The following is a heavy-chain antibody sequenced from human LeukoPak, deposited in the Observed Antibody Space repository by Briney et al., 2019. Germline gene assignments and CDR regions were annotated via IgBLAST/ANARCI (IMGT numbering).Heavy chain of an antibody. Sequence: GGSLRLSCAASGFTFSSYAMHWVRQAPGKGLEWVAVISYDGSSKYYADSVKGRFTISRDNSKNTLYLQMNSLRAEDTAVYYCATYSGSYPGYFDYWGQGTLVTVSS. CDR3: ATYSGSYPGYFDY. CDR1: GFTFSSYA. J-gene: IGHJ4*02. CDR2: ISYDGSSK. D-gene: IGHD1-26*01. V-gene: IGHV3-30-3*01.